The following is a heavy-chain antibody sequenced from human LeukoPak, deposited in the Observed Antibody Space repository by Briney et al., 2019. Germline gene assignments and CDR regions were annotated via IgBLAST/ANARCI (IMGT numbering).Heavy chain of an antibody. D-gene: IGHD2-15*01. V-gene: IGHV4-34*01. Sequence: SETLSLTCAVYGGSFSGYYWSWIRQPPGKGLEWIGEINHSGSTNYNPSLKSRVTISVDTSKNQFSLKLSSVTAADTAVYYCARILGNYFDYWGQGTLVTVSS. CDR1: GGSFSGYY. CDR2: INHSGST. J-gene: IGHJ4*02. CDR3: ARILGNYFDY.